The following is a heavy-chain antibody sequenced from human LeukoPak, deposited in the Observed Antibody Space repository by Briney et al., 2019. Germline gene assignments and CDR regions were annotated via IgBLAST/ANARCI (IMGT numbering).Heavy chain of an antibody. CDR3: ARPFYYDSNGGEGMDV. Sequence: PGGSLRLSCAASGFTFTRFNMNWVRQAPGKGMELVSSFTTSGTYIYYADSVKGRFTISRDNAKNSLYQQMNSLRAEDTAVYYCARPFYYDSNGGEGMDVWGQGTTVTV. D-gene: IGHD3-22*01. V-gene: IGHV3-21*04. CDR2: FTTSGTYI. CDR1: GFTFTRFN. J-gene: IGHJ6*02.